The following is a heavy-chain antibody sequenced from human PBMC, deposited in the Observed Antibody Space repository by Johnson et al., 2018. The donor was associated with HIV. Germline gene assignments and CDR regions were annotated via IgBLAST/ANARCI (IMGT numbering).Heavy chain of an antibody. Sequence: DVQLVESGGGVVRPGGSLRLSCAASGFTFDDYGMSWVRQAPGKGLEWVSGINWNGGCTGYADSVKDRFTISRDNSMDTLYLQMNSLRAEDTAVYYCARGPYYDSSGDAFDIWGQGTVVTVSS. V-gene: IGHV3-20*04. J-gene: IGHJ3*02. CDR1: GFTFDDYG. D-gene: IGHD3-22*01. CDR2: INWNGGCT. CDR3: ARGPYYDSSGDAFDI.